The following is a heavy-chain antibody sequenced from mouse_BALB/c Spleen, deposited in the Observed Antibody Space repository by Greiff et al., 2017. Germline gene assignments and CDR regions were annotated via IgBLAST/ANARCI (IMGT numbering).Heavy chain of an antibody. V-gene: IGHV14-3*02. Sequence: VHVKQSGAELVKPGASVKLSCTASGFNIKDTYMHWVKQRPEQGLEWIGRIDPANGNTKYDPKFQGKATITADTSSNTAYLQLSSLTSEDTAVYYCATGDDLFAYWGQGTLVTVSA. CDR3: ATGDDLFAY. J-gene: IGHJ3*01. CDR2: IDPANGNT. CDR1: GFNIKDTY. D-gene: IGHD2-3*01.